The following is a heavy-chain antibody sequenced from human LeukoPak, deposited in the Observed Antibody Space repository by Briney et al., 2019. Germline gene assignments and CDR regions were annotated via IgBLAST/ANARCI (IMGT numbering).Heavy chain of an antibody. Sequence: GGSLRLSCAASGFTFGSYSMHWVRQAPGKGPEFVSVIGGDGLTTFYADSVKDRFTISRDNSKSTLYLEMGSLRAEDMAVCYCAREGGGSGLWYYDLWGRGTLVTVSS. D-gene: IGHD1-26*01. CDR1: GFTFGSYS. CDR2: IGGDGLTT. V-gene: IGHV3-64*02. CDR3: AREGGGSGLWYYDL. J-gene: IGHJ2*01.